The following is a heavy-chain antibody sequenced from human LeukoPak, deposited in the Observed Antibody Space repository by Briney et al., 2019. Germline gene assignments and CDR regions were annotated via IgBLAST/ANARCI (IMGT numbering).Heavy chain of an antibody. Sequence: ASVKVSCKASGYTFTGYYMHWVRQAPGQGLEWTGWINPNSGGTNYAQKFQGRVTMTRDTSISTAYMELSRLRSDDTAVYYCARVRLTSPLAPFDYWGQGTLVTVSS. D-gene: IGHD1-14*01. J-gene: IGHJ4*02. CDR3: ARVRLTSPLAPFDY. V-gene: IGHV1-2*02. CDR1: GYTFTGYY. CDR2: INPNSGGT.